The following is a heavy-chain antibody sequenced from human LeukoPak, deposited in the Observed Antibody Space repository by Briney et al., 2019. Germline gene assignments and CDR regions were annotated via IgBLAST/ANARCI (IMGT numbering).Heavy chain of an antibody. CDR1: GFTFSSHS. V-gene: IGHV3-21*01. Sequence: GGSLRLSCAGSGFTFSSHSMNWVRQAPGQGLEWVSSISSGSGYMYYADSVKGRFTISRDNARNSLFLQMNSLRAEDTAVYYCARASAAGIMLDSWGQGTLVTVSS. J-gene: IGHJ4*02. CDR3: ARASAAGIMLDS. CDR2: ISSGSGYM. D-gene: IGHD6-13*01.